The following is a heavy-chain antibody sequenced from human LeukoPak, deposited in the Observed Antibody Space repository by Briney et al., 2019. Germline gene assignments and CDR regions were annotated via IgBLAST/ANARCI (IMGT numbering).Heavy chain of an antibody. CDR3: AYESSGYHQRSDAFDI. V-gene: IGHV3-11*06. D-gene: IGHD3-22*01. CDR2: ISISSGYT. CDR1: GFTFSDSY. Sequence: GGSLRLSCTASGFTFSDSYMNWIRHAPGKGPEWISLISISSGYTDYADSVKGRFTISRDNAKNSLYLQMDSLRVEDTAMYYCAYESSGYHQRSDAFDIWGRGTVVIVSS. J-gene: IGHJ3*02.